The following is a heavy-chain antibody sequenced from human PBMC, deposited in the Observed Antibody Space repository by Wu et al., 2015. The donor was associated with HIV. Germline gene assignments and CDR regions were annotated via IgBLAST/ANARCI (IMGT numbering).Heavy chain of an antibody. Sequence: QVQLVQSGAEVKKPGSSVKVSCKASGGTFSSYAISWVRQAPGQGLEWMGGIIPIFGTANYAQKFQGRVTITTDESTSTAYMELSSLRSEDTAVYYCARVVVYDSSGYSGRADYYFDYWGQGTLVTGLL. J-gene: IGHJ4*02. V-gene: IGHV1-69*05. CDR3: ARVVVYDSSGYSGRADYYFDY. CDR2: IIPIFGTA. D-gene: IGHD3-22*01. CDR1: GGTFSSYA.